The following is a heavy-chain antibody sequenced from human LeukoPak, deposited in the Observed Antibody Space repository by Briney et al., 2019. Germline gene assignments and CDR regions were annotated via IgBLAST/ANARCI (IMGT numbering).Heavy chain of an antibody. Sequence: SGTLSLTCTVSGGSISSHNWNWIRQPPGKGLEWIGDIYNSGSPNYNPSLKSRVTISVDTSKNQFSLKLSSVTAADTAVYYCARVDSSGYYTFFDYWGQGTLVTVSS. CDR3: ARVDSSGYYTFFDY. D-gene: IGHD3-22*01. V-gene: IGHV4-59*11. CDR1: GGSISSHN. CDR2: IYNSGSP. J-gene: IGHJ4*02.